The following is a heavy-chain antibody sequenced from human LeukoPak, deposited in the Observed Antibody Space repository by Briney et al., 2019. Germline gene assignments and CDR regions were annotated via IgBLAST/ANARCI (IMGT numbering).Heavy chain of an antibody. CDR1: VFTLRRYL. V-gene: IGHV3-74*01. J-gene: IGHJ4*02. CDR3: SRRFDS. Sequence: GGSLRLSRAASVFTLRRYLMHWVRQAPRQGLVWVSHIKTDGSSTNFAESVKGRFTISRDNAQNTVYLQMNRLRTEDTAGYYCSRRFDSWGQGALVTVSS. CDR2: IKTDGSST.